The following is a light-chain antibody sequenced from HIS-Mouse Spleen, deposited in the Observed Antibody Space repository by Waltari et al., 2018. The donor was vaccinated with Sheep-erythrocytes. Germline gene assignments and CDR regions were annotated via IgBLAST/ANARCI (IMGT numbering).Light chain of an antibody. J-gene: IGLJ2*01. Sequence: SYELTQPPSVSVSPGQTASIPCSGDKLGDKYACWYHQKPGQFPVLVIYQDSKRPSGIPERFSGSNSGNTATLTISGTQAMDEADYYCQAWDSSTVVFGGGTKLTVL. CDR3: QAWDSSTVV. V-gene: IGLV3-1*01. CDR2: QDS. CDR1: KLGDKY.